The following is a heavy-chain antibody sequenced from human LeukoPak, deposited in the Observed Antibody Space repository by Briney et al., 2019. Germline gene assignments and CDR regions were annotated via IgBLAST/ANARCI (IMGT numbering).Heavy chain of an antibody. D-gene: IGHD2-2*01. V-gene: IGHV4-59*01. CDR2: IYYSGST. CDR3: ARGDCSSTSCLYYYYYYMDV. J-gene: IGHJ6*03. Sequence: SETLSLTCTVSGGSISSYYWSWIRQPLGKGLEWIGYIYYSGSTNYNPSLKSRVTISVDTSKNQFSLKLSSVTAADTAVYYCARGDCSSTSCLYYYYYYMDVWGKGTTVTVSS. CDR1: GGSISSYY.